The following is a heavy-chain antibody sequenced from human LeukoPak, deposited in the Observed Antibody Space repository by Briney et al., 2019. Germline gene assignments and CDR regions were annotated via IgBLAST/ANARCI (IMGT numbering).Heavy chain of an antibody. CDR1: GFSFSSYV. CDR2: IWYDGSNE. V-gene: IGHV3-33*01. J-gene: IGHJ5*02. CDR3: ARVLPGGTYHYVPLRWFDP. D-gene: IGHD1-1*01. Sequence: GGSLRLSCVASGFSFSSYVMHWVRQAPGKGLEWVAVIWYDGSNEYSADSVKGRFTISRDNSKNTLYLQINSLTAEDTAVYYCARVLPGGTYHYVPLRWFDPWGQGTLVTVSS.